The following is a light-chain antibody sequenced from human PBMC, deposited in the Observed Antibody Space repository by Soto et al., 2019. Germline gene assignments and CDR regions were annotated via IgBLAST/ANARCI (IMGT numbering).Light chain of an antibody. V-gene: IGKV3-20*01. CDR2: GAS. CDR3: QQYGSSPMYT. Sequence: EIVLTQSPGTLSLSPGERATLSCRASQSVSSSYLAWYQQKPGQAPRLLIYGASSSATGIPDRFSGSGSGTDFTLTISRLAPEDFAVYYCQQYGSSPMYTFGQGTKLEIK. CDR1: QSVSSSY. J-gene: IGKJ2*01.